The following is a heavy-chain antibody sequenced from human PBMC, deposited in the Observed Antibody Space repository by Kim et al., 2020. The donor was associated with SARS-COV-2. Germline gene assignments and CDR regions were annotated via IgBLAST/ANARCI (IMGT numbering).Heavy chain of an antibody. D-gene: IGHD6-6*01. CDR1: GFTFSSYS. Sequence: GGSLRLSCAASGFTFSSYSMNWVRQAPGKGLEWVSSISSSSSYIYYADSVKGRFTISRDNAKNSLYLQMNSLRAEDTAVYYCARGKYSGDDEWFDPWGQGTLVTVSS. J-gene: IGHJ5*02. V-gene: IGHV3-21*01. CDR2: ISSSSSYI. CDR3: ARGKYSGDDEWFDP.